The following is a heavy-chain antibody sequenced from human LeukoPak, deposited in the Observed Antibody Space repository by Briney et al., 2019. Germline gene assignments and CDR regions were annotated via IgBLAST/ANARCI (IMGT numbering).Heavy chain of an antibody. CDR2: ISSSDSTI. Sequence: GGSLRLSCAASGFTFSSYGMSWVRQAPGKGLEWVSYISSSDSTIYYADSVKGRFTISRDNAKNSLYLQMNSLRAEDTAVYYCARDRVVGAEKYFDYWGQGTLVTVSS. CDR3: ARDRVVGAEKYFDY. CDR1: GFTFSSYG. D-gene: IGHD1-26*01. J-gene: IGHJ4*02. V-gene: IGHV3-48*04.